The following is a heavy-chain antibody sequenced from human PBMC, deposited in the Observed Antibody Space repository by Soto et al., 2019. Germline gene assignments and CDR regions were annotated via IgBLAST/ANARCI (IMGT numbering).Heavy chain of an antibody. D-gene: IGHD3-10*01. CDR1: GDSVSTYW. J-gene: IGHJ4*02. Sequence: SETLSLTCTVSGDSVSTYWWSWIRQPPGKGLEWIAYIYNTGSTNYNPSLKSRVTISLDASKNQFSLKLSSVTAADTAVYYCARGSGDSGTYHYYFDYWGPGTLVTVSS. V-gene: IGHV4-59*02. CDR2: IYNTGST. CDR3: ARGSGDSGTYHYYFDY.